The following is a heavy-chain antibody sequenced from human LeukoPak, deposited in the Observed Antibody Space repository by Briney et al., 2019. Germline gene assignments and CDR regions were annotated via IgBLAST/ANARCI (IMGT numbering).Heavy chain of an antibody. Sequence: SETLSLTCAVSGGSISSSNWWSWVRQPPGKGLEWIGEIYHSVSTNYNPSLKSRVTISVDKSKNQFSLKLSSVTAADTAVYYCARDETYYYGSGSYYTFDYWGQGTLVTVSS. CDR1: GGSISSSNW. CDR2: IYHSVST. CDR3: ARDETYYYGSGSYYTFDY. D-gene: IGHD3-10*01. J-gene: IGHJ4*02. V-gene: IGHV4-4*02.